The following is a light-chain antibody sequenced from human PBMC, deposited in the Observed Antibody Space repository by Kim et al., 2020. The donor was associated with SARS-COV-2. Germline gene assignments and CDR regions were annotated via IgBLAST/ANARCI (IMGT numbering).Light chain of an antibody. CDR1: QSVGSY. V-gene: IGKV3-11*01. Sequence: IVLTQSPATLSLSPGERATLFCRASQSVGSYLAWYQQRPGQAPRLLIYDASNRATGVPARFSGSGSGTDFTLTISSLEPEDFAVYYCKQRSNWPLTFGQGTRLEI. CDR3: KQRSNWPLT. CDR2: DAS. J-gene: IGKJ5*01.